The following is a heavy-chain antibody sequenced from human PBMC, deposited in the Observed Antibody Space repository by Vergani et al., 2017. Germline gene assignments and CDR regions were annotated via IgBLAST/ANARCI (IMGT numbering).Heavy chain of an antibody. Sequence: QVQLVQSGAEVKKPGASVKVSCKASGYTFTSYGISWVRQAPGQGLEWMGWIIPIFGTANYAQKFQGRVTITADESTSTAYMELSSLRSEDTAVYYCAAGYCSSTSCREYYYYYYMDVWGKGTTVTVSS. V-gene: IGHV1-69*13. J-gene: IGHJ6*03. D-gene: IGHD2-2*01. CDR3: AAGYCSSTSCREYYYYYYMDV. CDR2: IIPIFGTA. CDR1: GYTFTSYG.